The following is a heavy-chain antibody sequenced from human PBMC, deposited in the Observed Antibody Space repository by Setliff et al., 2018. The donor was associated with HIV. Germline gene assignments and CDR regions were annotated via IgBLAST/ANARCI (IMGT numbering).Heavy chain of an antibody. CDR1: GFTFSTYA. J-gene: IGHJ4*02. CDR3: TKDRSVWLGPRVYFDY. Sequence: PGGSLRLSCAASGFTFSTYAMHWVRQAPGKGLEWVAVIPNAGSGGSPYYADSVKGRFTISRDKSKNTLYLQMSSLRAEDTAVYYCTKDRSVWLGPRVYFDYWGQGTLVTVSS. D-gene: IGHD6-19*01. CDR2: IPNAGSGGSP. V-gene: IGHV3-30*07.